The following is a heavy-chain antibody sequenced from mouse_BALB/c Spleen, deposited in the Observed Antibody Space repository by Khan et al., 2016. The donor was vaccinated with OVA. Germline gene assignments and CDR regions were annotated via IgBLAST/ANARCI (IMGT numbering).Heavy chain of an antibody. CDR3: VRDGAYHRNDGWFAY. J-gene: IGHJ3*01. CDR1: GYTFTSYT. CDR2: INPSNGYT. D-gene: IGHD2-14*01. Sequence: QVQLKQSVAELARPGASVKMSCKASGYTFTSYTIHWIQLRPGQGLEWIGFINPSNGYTNYNQKFKDRATLTADKSSTTVYMQLSSLTSDDSAVYNCVRDGAYHRNDGWFAYWGQGTLVTVSA. V-gene: IGHV1-4*01.